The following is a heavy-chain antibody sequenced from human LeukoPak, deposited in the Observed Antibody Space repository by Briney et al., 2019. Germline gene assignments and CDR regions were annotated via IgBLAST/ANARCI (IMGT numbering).Heavy chain of an antibody. CDR1: GGSFSGYY. D-gene: IGHD1-1*01. J-gene: IGHJ5*02. CDR2: ISHTGLT. CDR3: ARVPDITARPCDT. V-gene: IGHV4-34*01. Sequence: TSSETLSLTCAVYGGSFSGYYWTLIRQTPGKGLEWIGEISHTGLTGSNPSLKSRVTIFVDSSKKQFSLRMTSVTAADTGVYYCARVPDITARPCDTWGPGTLVTASS.